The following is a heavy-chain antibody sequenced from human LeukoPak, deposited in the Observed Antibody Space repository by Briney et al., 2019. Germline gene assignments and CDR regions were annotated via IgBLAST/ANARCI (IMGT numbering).Heavy chain of an antibody. D-gene: IGHD2-2*01. Sequence: GGSLRLSCAASGFTFSSYGMHWVRQAPGKGLEWVAVISYDGSNKYYADSVKGRFTISRDNSKNTLYLQMNSLRAEDTAVYYCAKDWSRIVVVPAAHLSPNYWGQGTLVTVSS. V-gene: IGHV3-30*18. J-gene: IGHJ4*02. CDR1: GFTFSSYG. CDR3: AKDWSRIVVVPAAHLSPNY. CDR2: ISYDGSNK.